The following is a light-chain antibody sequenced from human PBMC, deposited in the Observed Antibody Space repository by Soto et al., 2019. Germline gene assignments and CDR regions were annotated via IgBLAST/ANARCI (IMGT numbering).Light chain of an antibody. CDR3: QQSYSTPYP. Sequence: DIQMTQSPSSQSASVGDRVTITCRASQSISSYLNWYQQKPGKAPKLLIYAASSLQSGVPSRFSGSGSGTDFTLTISSLQPEHFATYYCQQSYSTPYPFGQGTKLEIK. V-gene: IGKV1-39*01. CDR1: QSISSY. CDR2: AAS. J-gene: IGKJ2*01.